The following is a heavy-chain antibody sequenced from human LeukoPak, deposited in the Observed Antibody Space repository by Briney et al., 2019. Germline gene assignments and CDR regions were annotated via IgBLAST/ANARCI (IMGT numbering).Heavy chain of an antibody. V-gene: IGHV4-59*01. Sequence: SETLSLTCTVSGGSISSYYWSWIRQPPGKGLEWIGYIYYSGSTNYNPSLKSRVTISVDTSKNQFSLKLSSVSAADTVVYYCARDTSRRNAGYYMDVWGKGTTVTISS. CDR2: IYYSGST. J-gene: IGHJ6*03. D-gene: IGHD2-2*01. CDR3: ARDTSRRNAGYYMDV. CDR1: GGSISSYY.